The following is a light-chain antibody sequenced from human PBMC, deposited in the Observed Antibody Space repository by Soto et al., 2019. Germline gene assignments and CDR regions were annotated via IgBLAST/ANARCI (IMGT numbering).Light chain of an antibody. CDR2: RNN. J-gene: IGLJ2*01. CDR3: AAWDASLNGPV. CDR1: SSNIGNNY. V-gene: IGLV1-47*01. Sequence: QSVLTQPPSASGTPGQRVTITCSGSSSNIGNNYVYWYQHLPGTAHKLLIYRNNQRPSGVPDRFSGSKSGTSASLAISGLRPDDESDYYCAAWDASLNGPVFGGGTKLTVL.